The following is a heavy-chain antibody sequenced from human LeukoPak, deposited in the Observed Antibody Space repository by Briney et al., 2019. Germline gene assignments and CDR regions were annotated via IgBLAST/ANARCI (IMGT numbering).Heavy chain of an antibody. CDR3: ARQGYSSSWYTNWSYYYYMDV. D-gene: IGHD6-13*01. CDR1: GYIFTSYW. V-gene: IGHV5-51*01. CDR2: IYPGDSDT. J-gene: IGHJ6*03. Sequence: PGESLEISCKGSGYIFTSYWIGWVPQMPGKGLEWMGIIYPGDSDTRYSPSFQGQVTISADKSISTAYLQWSSLKASDTAMYYCARQGYSSSWYTNWSYYYYMDVWGKGTTVTVSS.